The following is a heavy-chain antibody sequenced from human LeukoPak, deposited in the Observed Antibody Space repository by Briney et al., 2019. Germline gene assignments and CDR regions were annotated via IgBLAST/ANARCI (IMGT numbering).Heavy chain of an antibody. CDR2: IYYSGST. CDR1: GGSISSSSYY. V-gene: IGHV4-39*07. Sequence: SETLSLTCTVSGGSISSSSYYWGWIRQPPGKGLEWIGSIYYSGSTYYNPSLKSRVTISVDTSKNQFSLKLSSVTAADTAVYYCARVGARYYYGSHFDYWGQGTLVTVSS. CDR3: ARVGARYYYGSHFDY. D-gene: IGHD3-10*01. J-gene: IGHJ4*02.